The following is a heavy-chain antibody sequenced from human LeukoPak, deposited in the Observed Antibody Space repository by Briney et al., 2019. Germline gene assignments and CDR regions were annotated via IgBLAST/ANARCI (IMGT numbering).Heavy chain of an antibody. Sequence: GGSLRLSCAASGFTFSSYAMSWVRQAPGKGLEWVSGISGSGGGSTYYADSVKGRFTISRDNSKNTLYLQMNSLRAEDTAVYYCANEIRPNDYWGQGTLVTVSS. V-gene: IGHV3-23*01. CDR2: ISGSGGGST. CDR3: ANEIRPNDY. D-gene: IGHD4-17*01. CDR1: GFTFSSYA. J-gene: IGHJ4*02.